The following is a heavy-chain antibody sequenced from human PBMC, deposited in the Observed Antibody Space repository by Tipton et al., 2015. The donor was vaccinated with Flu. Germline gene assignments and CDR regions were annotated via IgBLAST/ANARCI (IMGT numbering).Heavy chain of an antibody. V-gene: IGHV4-4*07. CDR3: VRDFSHYYDSIGNDY. CDR2: IYTSGST. Sequence: TLSLTCTVSGGSISSYYWSWIRQPAGKGLEWIGRIYTSGSTNYNPSLKSRVTMSVDTSKNQFSLKLSSVTAADTAVYYCVRDFSHYYDSIGNDYWGQGTLVTVSS. CDR1: GGSISSYY. D-gene: IGHD3-22*01. J-gene: IGHJ4*02.